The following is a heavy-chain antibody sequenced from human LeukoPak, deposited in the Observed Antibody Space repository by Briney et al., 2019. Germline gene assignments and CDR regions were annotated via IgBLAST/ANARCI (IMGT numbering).Heavy chain of an antibody. CDR2: INAGNGNT. D-gene: IGHD6-19*01. V-gene: IGHV1-3*01. CDR1: GYTFTSYA. J-gene: IGHJ4*02. CDR3: AGGRIAVAGTNYFDY. Sequence: ASVKVSCKASGYTFTSYAMHWVRQAPGQRLEWMGWINAGNGNTKYSQKFQGRVTITRDTSASTAYMELSSLRSEDTAVYYCAGGRIAVAGTNYFDYWGQGTLVTVSS.